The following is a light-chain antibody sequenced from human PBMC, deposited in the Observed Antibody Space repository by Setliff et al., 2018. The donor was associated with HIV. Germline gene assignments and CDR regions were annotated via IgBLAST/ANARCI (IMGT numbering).Light chain of an antibody. J-gene: IGLJ1*01. CDR2: EVS. CDR1: SSDVGSYNR. Sequence: QSALTQPPSVSGSPGQSVTISCTGPSSDVGSYNRVSWYQQPPGTAPKLMIYEVSNRPSWVSNRFSGSKSGNTASLTISGLQAEDEADYYCSSYTFSSTPYVFGTGTKVTVL. CDR3: SSYTFSSTPYV. V-gene: IGLV2-18*02.